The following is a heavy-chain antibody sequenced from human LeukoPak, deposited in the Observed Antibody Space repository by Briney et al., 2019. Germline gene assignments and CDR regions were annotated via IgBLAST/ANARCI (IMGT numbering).Heavy chain of an antibody. D-gene: IGHD2-2*01. V-gene: IGHV1-18*01. Sequence: GASVKVSCKASGYTFSSYGISWVRQAPGQGLEWMGWISTYNGNTKYAQHLQDRVTMTTDTSTSTAYMELRSLRSDDTAVYYCARDQSRLYPAYQLLPWGQGTLVTVSS. CDR3: ARDQSRLYPAYQLLP. CDR2: ISTYNGNT. CDR1: GYTFSSYG. J-gene: IGHJ5*02.